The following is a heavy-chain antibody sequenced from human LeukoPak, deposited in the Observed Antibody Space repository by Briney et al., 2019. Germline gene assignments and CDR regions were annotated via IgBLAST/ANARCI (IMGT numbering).Heavy chain of an antibody. CDR1: GFTFSSYA. CDR2: ISGSGVST. CDR3: ARAQWTAFDYYYYMDV. J-gene: IGHJ6*03. Sequence: PGGSLRLSCAASGFTFSSYAMSWVRQAPGKGLEWVSAISGSGVSTYYADSVKGRFTISRDKSKNTLYLQMNGLRAEDTAIYYCARAQWTAFDYYYYMDVWGKGTTVTVSS. V-gene: IGHV3-23*01. D-gene: IGHD3/OR15-3a*01.